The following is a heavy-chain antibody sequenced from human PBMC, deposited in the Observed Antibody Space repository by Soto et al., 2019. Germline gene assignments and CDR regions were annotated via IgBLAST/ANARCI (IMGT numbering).Heavy chain of an antibody. CDR3: GNRRGGPPNV. Sequence: QITLKESGPTLMKPTQTLTLTCTLSGVSLTSTGVGVDWIRQPPGKALEWLALIYWDDDIRYSPSLKNRLTITKDISKNQVVLTLTNMDPVDTATYYCGNRRGGPPNVWGQGSLVTVSS. D-gene: IGHD2-8*01. CDR2: IYWDDDI. J-gene: IGHJ4*02. V-gene: IGHV2-5*02. CDR1: GVSLTSTGVG.